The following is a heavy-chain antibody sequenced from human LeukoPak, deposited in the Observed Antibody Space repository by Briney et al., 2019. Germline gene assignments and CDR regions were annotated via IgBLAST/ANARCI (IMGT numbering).Heavy chain of an antibody. Sequence: SVKVSCKASGGTFSSYAISWVRQAPGQGLKWMGGIIPIFGTANYAQKFQGRVTITADESTSTAYMELSSLRSEDTAVYYCASDSSGYYYGYFDYWGQGTLVTVSS. CDR3: ASDSSGYYYGYFDY. CDR2: IIPIFGTA. V-gene: IGHV1-69*13. J-gene: IGHJ4*02. CDR1: GGTFSSYA. D-gene: IGHD3-22*01.